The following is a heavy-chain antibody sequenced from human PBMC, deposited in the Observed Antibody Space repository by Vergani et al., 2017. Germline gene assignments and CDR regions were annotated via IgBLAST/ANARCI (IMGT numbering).Heavy chain of an antibody. CDR2: FYHSGGA. D-gene: IGHD3-10*01. J-gene: IGHJ5*02. V-gene: IGHV4-39*01. CDR3: GRVADFYGLGSRLLDL. Sequence: QLHLQESGPGLVKPSETLSLTCTVSGGSITSSSYYWGWIRQPPGKGLEWIGNFYHSGGAYYNPSLKGRVTISVDTSKNQFSLEVTSVTAADTAVYYCGRVADFYGLGSRLLDLWGQGILVTVSS. CDR1: GGSITSSSYY.